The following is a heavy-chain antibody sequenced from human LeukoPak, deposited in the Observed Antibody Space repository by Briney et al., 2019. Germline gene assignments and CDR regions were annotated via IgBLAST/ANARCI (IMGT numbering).Heavy chain of an antibody. CDR3: ARDRSGWYGEDY. D-gene: IGHD6-19*01. V-gene: IGHV4-34*01. CDR2: INHSGST. Sequence: PSETLSLTCAVYGASFSGYYWSWIRQPPGKGLEWIGEINHSGSTNYNPSLKSRVTISVDTSKNQFSLKLSSVTAADTAVYYCARDRSGWYGEDYWGQGTLVTVSS. CDR1: GASFSGYY. J-gene: IGHJ4*02.